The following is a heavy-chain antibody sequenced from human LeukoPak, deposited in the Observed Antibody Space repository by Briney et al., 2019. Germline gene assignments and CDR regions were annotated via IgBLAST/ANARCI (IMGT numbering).Heavy chain of an antibody. V-gene: IGHV4-61*01. J-gene: IGHJ4*02. Sequence: KASETLSLTCTVSGGSISSSRYYWSWIRQPPGKGLEWFGYIYYSGSTNYNPSLKSRVTISVDTSKNQFSLKLSSVTAADTAVYYCATSYYYDSSGYYYFDYWGQGTLVTVSS. D-gene: IGHD3-22*01. CDR2: IYYSGST. CDR3: ATSYYYDSSGYYYFDY. CDR1: GGSISSSRYY.